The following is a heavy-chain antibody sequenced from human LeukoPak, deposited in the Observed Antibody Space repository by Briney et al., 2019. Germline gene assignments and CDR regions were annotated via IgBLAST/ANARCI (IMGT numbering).Heavy chain of an antibody. D-gene: IGHD2/OR15-2a*01. V-gene: IGHV4-59*01. CDR3: AKAAGTRNSDYFFDY. J-gene: IGHJ4*02. CDR2: IYYSGST. Sequence: SETLSLTCTVSGGFISIYYWSWIRQPPGKGLEWIGYIYYSGSTNYNPSLKSRVTISVDTSKNQFSLKLSSVTAADTAVYYCAKAAGTRNSDYFFDYWGQGTLVTVSS. CDR1: GGFISIYY.